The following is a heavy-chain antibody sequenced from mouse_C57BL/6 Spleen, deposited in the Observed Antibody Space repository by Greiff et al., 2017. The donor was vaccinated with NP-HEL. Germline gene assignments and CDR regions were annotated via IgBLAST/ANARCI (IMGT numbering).Heavy chain of an antibody. J-gene: IGHJ4*01. V-gene: IGHV1-63*01. Sequence: VQLQQSGAELVRPGTSVKMSCKASGYTFTNYWIGWAKQRPGHGLEWIGDIYPGGGYTNYNEKFKGKATLTADKSSSTAYMQFSSLTSEDSAIYYCAREGYYDYDGDPYYAMDYWGQGTSVTVSS. CDR3: AREGYYDYDGDPYYAMDY. CDR2: IYPGGGYT. D-gene: IGHD2-4*01. CDR1: GYTFTNYW.